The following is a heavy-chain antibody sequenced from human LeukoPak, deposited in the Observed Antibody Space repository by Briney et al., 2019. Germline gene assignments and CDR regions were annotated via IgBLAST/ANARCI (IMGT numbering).Heavy chain of an antibody. CDR1: GGSISSYY. D-gene: IGHD6-19*01. V-gene: IGHV4-59*12. CDR2: IYYSGST. Sequence: SETLSLTCTVSGGSISSYYWSWIRQPPGKGLEWIGYIYYSGSTNYNPSLKSRVTISVDTSKNQFSLKLSSVTAADTAVYYCARDQLVLHSSGWQGNAFDIWGQGTMVTVSS. CDR3: ARDQLVLHSSGWQGNAFDI. J-gene: IGHJ3*02.